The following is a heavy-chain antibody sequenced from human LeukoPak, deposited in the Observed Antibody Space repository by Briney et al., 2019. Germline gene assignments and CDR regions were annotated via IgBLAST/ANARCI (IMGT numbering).Heavy chain of an antibody. CDR3: ARSTVSRRGFDP. CDR2: IYTSGST. V-gene: IGHV4-61*02. CDR1: GGSISSGSYY. D-gene: IGHD4-17*01. J-gene: IGHJ5*02. Sequence: SQTLSLTCTVSGGSISSGSYYWSWIRQPAGKGLEWIGRIYTSGSTNYNPSLKSRVTISVDTSKNQFSLKLSSVTAADTAVYYCARSTVSRRGFDPWGQGTLVTVSS.